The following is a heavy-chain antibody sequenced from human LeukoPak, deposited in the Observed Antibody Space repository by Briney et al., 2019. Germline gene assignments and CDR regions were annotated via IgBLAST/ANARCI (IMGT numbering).Heavy chain of an antibody. D-gene: IGHD6-6*01. CDR1: GFTFSSYS. Sequence: TGGSLRLSCAASGFTFSSYSMNWVRQAPGKGLEWVSSISSSSSYIYYADSVKGRFTISRDNAKNSLYLQMNSLRAEDTAVYYCARVGQLARGYYFDYWGQGTLVTVSS. CDR3: ARVGQLARGYYFDY. CDR2: ISSSSSYI. V-gene: IGHV3-21*01. J-gene: IGHJ4*02.